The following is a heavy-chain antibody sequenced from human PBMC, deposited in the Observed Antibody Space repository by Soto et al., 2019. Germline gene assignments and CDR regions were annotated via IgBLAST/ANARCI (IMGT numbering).Heavy chain of an antibody. V-gene: IGHV4-59*01. CDR3: ARYRTKDIVVVPAAFDY. CDR1: GGSISSYY. Sequence: KTSETLSLTCTVSGGSISSYYWSWIRQPPGKGLEWIGYIYYSGSTNYNPSLKSRVTISVDTSKNQFSLKLSSVTAADTAVYYCARYRTKDIVVVPAAFDYWGQGTLVTVSS. D-gene: IGHD2-2*01. CDR2: IYYSGST. J-gene: IGHJ4*02.